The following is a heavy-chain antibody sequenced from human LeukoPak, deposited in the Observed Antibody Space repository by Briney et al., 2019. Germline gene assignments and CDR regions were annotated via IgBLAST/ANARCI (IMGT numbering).Heavy chain of an antibody. Sequence: SETLSLTCAVYGGSFSGYYWSWIRQPPGKGLEWIGEINHSGSTNYNPSLKSRVTISVDTSKNQFSLKLSSVTAADTAVNYCARRYSSSWYWYFQHWGQGTLVTVSS. CDR3: ARRYSSSWYWYFQH. D-gene: IGHD6-13*01. V-gene: IGHV4-34*01. CDR1: GGSFSGYY. J-gene: IGHJ1*01. CDR2: INHSGST.